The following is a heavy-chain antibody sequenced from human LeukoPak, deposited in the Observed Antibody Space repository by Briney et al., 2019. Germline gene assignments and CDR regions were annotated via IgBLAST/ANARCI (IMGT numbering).Heavy chain of an antibody. CDR1: GFTFSDYA. CDR3: ARDQYDTWSRRGNFDS. Sequence: GGSLRLSCAASGFTFSDYAMSWVRQAPGKGLEWVANIKLDGSEKNYVDSVKGRFTISRDNTKNSLYLQMNSLRVEDTAVFYCARDQYDTWSRRGNFDSWGQGTLVIVSS. D-gene: IGHD3-3*01. J-gene: IGHJ4*02. CDR2: IKLDGSEK. V-gene: IGHV3-7*03.